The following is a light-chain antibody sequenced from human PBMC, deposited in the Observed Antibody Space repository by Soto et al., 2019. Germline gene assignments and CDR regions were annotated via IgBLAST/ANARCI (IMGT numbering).Light chain of an antibody. CDR2: GAT. J-gene: IGKJ4*01. CDR3: QQYNDWPPLT. Sequence: EIVMTRSPVTLSVSPGERATLSCRASQSVNSNLAWYQQKPGQAPRLLVYGATTRATGIPARFSGSGSGTEFTLTISSLQSEDFAVYYCQQYNDWPPLTFGGGTK. CDR1: QSVNSN. V-gene: IGKV3-15*01.